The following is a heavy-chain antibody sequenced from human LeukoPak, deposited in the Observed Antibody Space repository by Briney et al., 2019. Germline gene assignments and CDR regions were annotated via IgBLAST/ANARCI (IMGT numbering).Heavy chain of an antibody. Sequence: PSETLSLTCAVSGGSISSSNWWSWVRQAPGKGLEWISGISGSGASTYYADSVKGRFTISRDNSKNTLYLQMNSLRAEDTAVYYCAKVGTTVVTLNFDYWGQGTLVTVSS. CDR2: ISGSGAST. V-gene: IGHV3-23*01. D-gene: IGHD4-23*01. CDR1: GGSISSSN. CDR3: AKVGTTVVTLNFDY. J-gene: IGHJ4*02.